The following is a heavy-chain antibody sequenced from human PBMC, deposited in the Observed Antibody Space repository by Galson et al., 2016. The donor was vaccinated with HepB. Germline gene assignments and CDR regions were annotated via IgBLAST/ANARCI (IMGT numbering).Heavy chain of an antibody. Sequence: SLRLSCAASGFTFSTYGMHWVRQAPGKGLEWVAAISFDGRKTYFADFVKGRFPISRDNSNNTLFLQMNNLGPDDTAVHFCAKAAGYCSSPTCLTTPMDYWGQGTLVTASS. D-gene: IGHD2-2*01. CDR3: AKAAGYCSSPTCLTTPMDY. CDR2: ISFDGRKT. CDR1: GFTFSTYG. J-gene: IGHJ4*02. V-gene: IGHV3-30*18.